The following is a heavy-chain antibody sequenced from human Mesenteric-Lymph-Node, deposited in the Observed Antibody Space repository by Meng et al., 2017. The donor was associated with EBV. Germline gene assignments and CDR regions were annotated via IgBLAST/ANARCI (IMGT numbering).Heavy chain of an antibody. J-gene: IGHJ4*02. D-gene: IGHD6-19*01. CDR1: GYIFSYYG. CDR2: ISAYNGYT. V-gene: IGHV1-18*01. Sequence: QVQLVPSGAEVKKPGAPIKFSCKASGYIFSYYGISWVRQAPGQGLEWMGWISAYNGYTDYAQNFYGRVTMTTDTSTNTAYMEMRSLRPDDTAVYYCARGIAVAGTRDYWGQGTLVTVSS. CDR3: ARGIAVAGTRDY.